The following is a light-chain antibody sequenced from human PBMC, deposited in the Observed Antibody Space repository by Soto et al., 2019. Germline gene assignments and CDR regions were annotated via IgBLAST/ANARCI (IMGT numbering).Light chain of an antibody. V-gene: IGKV1-8*01. CDR2: AAS. Sequence: AIRISQSPSSFSASTGERVTLSCRASQGIRSYLAWYQQKPGKAPKLLIYAASTLQSGVPSRFSGSGSGTDFTLTISCLQSEDFATYYCQQYYSYPRTFGQGTKVDI. CDR1: QGIRSY. CDR3: QQYYSYPRT. J-gene: IGKJ1*01.